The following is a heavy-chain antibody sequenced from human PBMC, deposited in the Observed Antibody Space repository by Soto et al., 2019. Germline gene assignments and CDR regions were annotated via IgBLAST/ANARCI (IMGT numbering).Heavy chain of an antibody. Sequence: DVQLVESGGGLVQPGRSLRLSCAASGFTFDDYAMHWVRQAPGKGLEWVSGISWNSGSIGYADSVKGRFTISRDNAKNSLYLQMNSLRAEDTALYYCAKDIWVYSSGWYDIWGQGTMVTVSS. CDR2: ISWNSGSI. CDR1: GFTFDDYA. CDR3: AKDIWVYSSGWYDI. J-gene: IGHJ3*02. V-gene: IGHV3-9*01. D-gene: IGHD6-19*01.